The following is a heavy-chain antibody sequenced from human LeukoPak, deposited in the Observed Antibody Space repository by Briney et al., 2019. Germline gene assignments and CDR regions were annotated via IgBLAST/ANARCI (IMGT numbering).Heavy chain of an antibody. D-gene: IGHD3-10*01. J-gene: IGHJ4*02. CDR1: GFTFSSYS. CDR2: ISSSSSYI. V-gene: IGHV3-21*01. Sequence: GGSLRLSCAASGFTFSSYSMNWVRQAPGKGLEWVSSISSSSSYIYYADSVKGRFTISRDNAKNSLYLQMNSLRAEDMAVYYCAREPMVQGVTLDYWGQGTLVTVSS. CDR3: AREPMVQGVTLDY.